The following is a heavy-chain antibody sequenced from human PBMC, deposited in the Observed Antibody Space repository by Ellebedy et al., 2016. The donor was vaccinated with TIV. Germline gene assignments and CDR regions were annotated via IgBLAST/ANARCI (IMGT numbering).Heavy chain of an antibody. J-gene: IGHJ4*02. CDR2: INPHSDGT. D-gene: IGHD6-25*01. Sequence: AASVKVSCKASGYIFTDYYIHWARQAPGQGLEWMGWINPHSDGTNYAQKCQGWLTMTRDTSISTAYLELSRLRSDDTAVYYCAKSGDRSGWDYFDYWGPGTLVTVS. CDR1: GYIFTDYY. V-gene: IGHV1-2*04. CDR3: AKSGDRSGWDYFDY.